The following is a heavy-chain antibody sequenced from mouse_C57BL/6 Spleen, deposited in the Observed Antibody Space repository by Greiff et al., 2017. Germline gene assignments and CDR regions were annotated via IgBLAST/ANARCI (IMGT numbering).Heavy chain of an antibody. Sequence: VQLQQSGPELVKPGASVKISCKASGYAFSSSWMNWVKQRPGQGLEWIGRIYPGDGDTNYNGKFKGKATLTADKSSSTAYMQLSSLTSEDSAVXFCAGELRYAMDYWGQGTSVTVSS. CDR2: IYPGDGDT. V-gene: IGHV1-82*01. D-gene: IGHD3-2*02. CDR3: AGELRYAMDY. CDR1: GYAFSSSW. J-gene: IGHJ4*01.